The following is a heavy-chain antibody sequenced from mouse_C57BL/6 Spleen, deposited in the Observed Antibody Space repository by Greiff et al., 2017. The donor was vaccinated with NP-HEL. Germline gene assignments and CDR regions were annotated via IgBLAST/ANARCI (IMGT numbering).Heavy chain of an antibody. CDR3: ARSGYNGRGAMDY. J-gene: IGHJ4*01. V-gene: IGHV1-80*01. Sequence: VKLVESGAELVKPGASVKISCKASGYAFSSYWMNWVKQRPGKGLEWMGQIYPGDGDTKYKGKFKGTGTLTANKSSSTAYMQLSSLTSVDSAVYFSARSGYNGRGAMDYWGQGTSVTVSS. CDR1: GYAFSSYW. D-gene: IGHD2-2*01. CDR2: IYPGDGDT.